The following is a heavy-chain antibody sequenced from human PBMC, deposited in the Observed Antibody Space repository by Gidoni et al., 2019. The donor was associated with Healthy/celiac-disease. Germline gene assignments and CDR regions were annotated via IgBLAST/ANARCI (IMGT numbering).Heavy chain of an antibody. CDR2: IRSKAYGGTT. V-gene: IGHV3-49*03. J-gene: IGHJ6*02. CDR1: GLTFGDYA. D-gene: IGHD4-17*01. Sequence: EVQLVESGGGLVQPGRSLRLSCTASGLTFGDYAMSWFRQAPGKGLEWVGFIRSKAYGGTTEYAASVKGRFTISRDDSKSIAYLQMNSLKTEDTAVYYCTRDLPTPYGDHLKGRYYYYGMDVWGQGTTVTVSS. CDR3: TRDLPTPYGDHLKGRYYYYGMDV.